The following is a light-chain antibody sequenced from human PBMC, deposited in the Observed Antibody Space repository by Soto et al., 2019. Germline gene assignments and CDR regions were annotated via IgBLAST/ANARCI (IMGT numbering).Light chain of an antibody. V-gene: IGKV1-5*03. J-gene: IGKJ1*01. CDR1: QSLTMW. Sequence: DIHMTQSPSTLSASVGDRVTITCRASQSLTMWLAWYQQKPGKAPNRLIYKTSSLESGGPSRFSGSGSGTEFTVTIGSLQADDCATYYGQHWTDYSWTFGQGTKV. CDR2: KTS. CDR3: QHWTDYSWT.